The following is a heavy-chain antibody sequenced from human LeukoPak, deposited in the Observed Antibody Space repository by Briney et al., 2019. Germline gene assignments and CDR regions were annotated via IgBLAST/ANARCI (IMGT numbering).Heavy chain of an antibody. CDR3: ARVIAAAGKGRWDDAFDI. Sequence: GGSLRLSCAASGFTINTYWMSWVRQAPGKGLEWVANMKQDGSNTYYVDSVKGRFTISRDNAKNSLYLQMNSLRAEDTAVYYCARVIAAAGKGRWDDAFDIWGQGTMVTVSS. D-gene: IGHD6-13*01. J-gene: IGHJ3*02. CDR1: GFTINTYW. V-gene: IGHV3-7*01. CDR2: MKQDGSNT.